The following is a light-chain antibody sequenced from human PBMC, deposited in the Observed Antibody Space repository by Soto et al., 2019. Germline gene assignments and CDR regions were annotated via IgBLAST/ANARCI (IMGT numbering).Light chain of an antibody. J-gene: IGKJ4*01. V-gene: IGKV1-13*02. CDR1: QGISSA. CDR3: QQFNSYPLT. Sequence: AIQLTQSPSSLSASVGDRVTITCRASQGISSALVWYQQRPGKAPDLLIYDASSLESGVPSRFSGSGSGTDFTLTINSLQPEDFAAYFCQQFNSYPLTFGGGTKVEIK. CDR2: DAS.